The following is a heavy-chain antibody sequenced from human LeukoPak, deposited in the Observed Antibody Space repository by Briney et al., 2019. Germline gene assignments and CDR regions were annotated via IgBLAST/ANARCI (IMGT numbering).Heavy chain of an antibody. V-gene: IGHV3-7*04. CDR1: GFTFSSYW. CDR3: ARRYDSSGYEAFDI. Sequence: PGGSLRLSCAASGFTFSSYWMSWVRQAPGKGLEWVADIKQGGGEKYYVDSVKGRFTISRDNAKNSLYLQMNSLRAEDTAVYYCARRYDSSGYEAFDIWGQGTMVTVSS. CDR2: IKQGGGEK. D-gene: IGHD3-22*01. J-gene: IGHJ3*02.